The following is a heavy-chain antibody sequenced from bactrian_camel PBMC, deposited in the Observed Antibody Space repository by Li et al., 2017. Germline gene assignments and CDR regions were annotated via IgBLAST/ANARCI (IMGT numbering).Heavy chain of an antibody. V-gene: IGHV3S31*01. CDR2: INNGGDST. CDR3: ATFRWLDY. Sequence: QLVESGGGLVQPGGSLRLSCAASGFTFSDDSMTWVRQAPGKGLEWVSAINNGGDSTYYADSVKGRFTISRDNAKNTLYLQMNSLKTEDTAVYYCATFRWLDYWGQGTQVTVS. D-gene: IGHD6*01. CDR1: GFTFSDDS. J-gene: IGHJ4*01.